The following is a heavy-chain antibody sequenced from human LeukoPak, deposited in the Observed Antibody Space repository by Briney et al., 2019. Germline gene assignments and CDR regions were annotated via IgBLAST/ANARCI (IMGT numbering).Heavy chain of an antibody. D-gene: IGHD6-13*01. J-gene: IGHJ5*02. V-gene: IGHV1-2*02. CDR1: GYTFTGYY. Sequence: ASVKVSCKASGYTFTGYYMNWVRQAPGQGLEWMGWINPNSGGTNYAQKFQGRVTMTRDTSISTAYMELSRLRSDDTAVYYCARDIAAHNWFDPWGQGTLVTVSS. CDR3: ARDIAAHNWFDP. CDR2: INPNSGGT.